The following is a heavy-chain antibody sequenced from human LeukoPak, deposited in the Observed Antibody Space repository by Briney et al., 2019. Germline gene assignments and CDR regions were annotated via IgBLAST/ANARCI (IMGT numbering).Heavy chain of an antibody. CDR1: GGSISSSSYY. J-gene: IGHJ5*02. CDR3: ARENRDDFWSGNNWFDP. V-gene: IGHV4-39*07. Sequence: SETLSLTCTVSGGSISSSSYYWGWIRQPPGKGLEWIGSIYYSGSTYYNPSLKSRVTISVDTSKNQFSLKLSSVTAADTAVYYCARENRDDFWSGNNWFDPWGQGTLVTVSS. CDR2: IYYSGST. D-gene: IGHD3-3*01.